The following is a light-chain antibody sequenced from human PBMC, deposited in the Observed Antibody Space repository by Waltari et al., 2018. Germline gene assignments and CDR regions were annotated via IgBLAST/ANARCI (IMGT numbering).Light chain of an antibody. CDR1: QSLVHRDGNTY. J-gene: IGKJ5*01. V-gene: IGKV2-24*01. CDR3: LQSTQFPPVT. Sequence: EIVLTQTPLSSPVTLGQPASISSRSSQSLVHRDGNTYLHWVQQRPGQPPRLLISKLFYRLPGVPDRFSGSGTATDFTLKISRVEAEDVGIYYCLQSTQFPPVTFGPGTRLEIK. CDR2: KLF.